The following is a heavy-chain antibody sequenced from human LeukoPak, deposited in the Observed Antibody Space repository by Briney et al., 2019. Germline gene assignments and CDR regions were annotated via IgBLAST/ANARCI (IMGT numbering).Heavy chain of an antibody. Sequence: ASVKVSCKASGYTFTSYAMNWVRQAPGQGPEWMGWINTNTGNPTYAQGFTGRFVFSLDTSVSTAYLQISSLKAEDTAVYYCARDGDPYYYGSGAIYNWFDPWGQGTLVTVSS. CDR1: GYTFTSYA. D-gene: IGHD3-10*01. CDR2: INTNTGNP. CDR3: ARDGDPYYYGSGAIYNWFDP. J-gene: IGHJ5*02. V-gene: IGHV7-4-1*02.